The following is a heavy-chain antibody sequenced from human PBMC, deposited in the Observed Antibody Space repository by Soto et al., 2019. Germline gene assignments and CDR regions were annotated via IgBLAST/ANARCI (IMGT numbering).Heavy chain of an antibody. V-gene: IGHV3-7*01. D-gene: IGHD6-19*01. CDR3: ARSSPGYSSGWYGGIFDY. CDR1: GFTFSNYW. J-gene: IGHJ4*02. CDR2: MKKDGSQK. Sequence: EVQLVESGGGLVQPGGSLRLSCVASGFTFSNYWMSWVRQAPGKGLEWVANMKKDGSQKYYVDSVKGRFTISRDNSKNTLYLQMNSLRAEDTAVYYCARSSPGYSSGWYGGIFDYWGQGTLVTVSS.